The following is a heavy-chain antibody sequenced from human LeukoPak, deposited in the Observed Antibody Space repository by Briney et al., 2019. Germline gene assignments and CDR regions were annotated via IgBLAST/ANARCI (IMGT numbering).Heavy chain of an antibody. CDR1: GFTFRTYW. CDR2: INEDGSIT. CDR3: GRDLGGRSGY. V-gene: IGHV3-74*01. D-gene: IGHD1-26*01. Sequence: PGGSLRLSCAVSGFTFRTYWMHWVRQVPGEGLVWVSRINEDGSITNYADSVKGRFTISRDNAENTLYLQMNSLTAEDTAVYYCGRDLGGRSGYWGLGTLDTVSS. J-gene: IGHJ4*02.